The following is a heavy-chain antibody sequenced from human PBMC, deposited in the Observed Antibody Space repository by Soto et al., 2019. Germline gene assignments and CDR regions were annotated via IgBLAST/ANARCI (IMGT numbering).Heavy chain of an antibody. CDR2: INHSGST. V-gene: IGHV4-34*01. Sequence: QVQLQQWGAGLLKPSETLSLTCAVYGGSFSGYYWSWIRQPPGKGLEWIGEINHSGSTNYNPSLKSRVTISVDTSKSQFSLKLSSVNAADTAVYYCARGRRGLGYCSGGSCYPYYFDYWGQGTLVTVSS. J-gene: IGHJ4*02. CDR1: GGSFSGYY. D-gene: IGHD2-15*01. CDR3: ARGRRGLGYCSGGSCYPYYFDY.